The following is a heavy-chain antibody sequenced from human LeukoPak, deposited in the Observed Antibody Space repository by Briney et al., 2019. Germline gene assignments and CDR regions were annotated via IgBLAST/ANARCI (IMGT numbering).Heavy chain of an antibody. J-gene: IGHJ4*02. CDR3: ARQNYDRTFDY. CDR1: GYSISSGYY. CDR2: IYHSGTT. V-gene: IGHV4-38-2*02. D-gene: IGHD3-22*01. Sequence: SETLSLTCTVSGYSISSGYYWGRVRQPPGKGLEWIVSIYHSGTTYYNPSLKSRVTISVDASKNQFSLKLSSVTAADTAVYYCARQNYDRTFDYWGQGTLVTVSS.